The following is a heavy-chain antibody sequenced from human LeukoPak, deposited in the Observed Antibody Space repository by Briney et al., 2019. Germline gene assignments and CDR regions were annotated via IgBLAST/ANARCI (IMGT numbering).Heavy chain of an antibody. CDR3: AKHAGAFYYFGY. Sequence: PSETLSLTWTVSGGSISSSSFYWGWIRQPPGKGLEWIGSIYYSGNTYYNPSLKSRVTISVDTSKNQFSLKLSSVTAADTAVYYCAKHAGAFYYFGYWGQGTLVTVSS. CDR2: IYYSGNT. V-gene: IGHV4-39*01. J-gene: IGHJ4*02. CDR1: GGSISSSSFY. D-gene: IGHD1-26*01.